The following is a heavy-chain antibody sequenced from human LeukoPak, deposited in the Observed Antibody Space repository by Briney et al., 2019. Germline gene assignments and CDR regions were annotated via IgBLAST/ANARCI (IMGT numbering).Heavy chain of an antibody. V-gene: IGHV1-2*06. CDR2: INPNNGGT. CDR3: ARDLSGWYGDFDY. J-gene: IGHJ4*02. CDR1: GCTFTGYY. D-gene: IGHD6-19*01. Sequence: ASVKVSCKASGCTFTGYYIHWVRQAPGQGLEWMGRINPNNGGTNYAQKFQGRVTMTRDTSISTAYMELSRLRSDDTAVYYCARDLSGWYGDFDYWGQGTLVTVSS.